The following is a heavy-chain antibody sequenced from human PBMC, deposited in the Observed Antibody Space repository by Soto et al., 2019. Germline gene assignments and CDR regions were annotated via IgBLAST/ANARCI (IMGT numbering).Heavy chain of an antibody. D-gene: IGHD3-16*01. V-gene: IGHV3-15*07. CDR2: IKSKTDGGTT. CDR1: GFTFSNAL. CDR3: TTETRDYVWGLYYYYYYGMDV. J-gene: IGHJ6*02. Sequence: PGGSLRLSCAASGFTFSNALMNWVRQAPGKGLEWVGRIKSKTDGGTTDYAAPVKGRFTISRDDSKNTLYLQMNSLKTEDTAVYYCTTETRDYVWGLYYYYYYGMDVWGQGTTVTVSS.